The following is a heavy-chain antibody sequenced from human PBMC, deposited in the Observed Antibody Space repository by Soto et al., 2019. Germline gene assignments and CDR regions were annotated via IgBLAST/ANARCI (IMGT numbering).Heavy chain of an antibody. CDR3: ARDRGFLEWLRYGMDV. J-gene: IGHJ6*02. CDR1: GGTFSSYA. V-gene: IGHV1-69*13. Sequence: AASVKVSCKASGGTFSSYAISWVRQAPGQGLEWMGGIIPIFGTANYAQKFQGRVTITADESTSTAYMELSSLRSEDTAVYYCARDRGFLEWLRYGMDVWCQGATVTVSS. D-gene: IGHD3-3*01. CDR2: IIPIFGTA.